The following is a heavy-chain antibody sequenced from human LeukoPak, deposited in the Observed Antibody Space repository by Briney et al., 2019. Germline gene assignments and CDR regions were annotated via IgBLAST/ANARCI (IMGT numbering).Heavy chain of an antibody. J-gene: IGHJ3*02. V-gene: IGHV4-30-4*08. CDR3: ARLHDYGDQDAFDI. D-gene: IGHD4-17*01. CDR1: GGSINSGGYY. CDR2: IYYSGNT. Sequence: SETLSLTCTVSGGSINSGGYYWSWIRQPPGKGLEWIGYIYYSGNTYYNPSLKSRVSISVDTSKNQFSLKLSSVTAADTAVYYCARLHDYGDQDAFDIWGQGTMVTVSS.